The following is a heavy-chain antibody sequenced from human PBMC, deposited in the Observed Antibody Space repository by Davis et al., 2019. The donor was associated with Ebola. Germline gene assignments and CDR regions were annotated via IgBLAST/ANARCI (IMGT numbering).Heavy chain of an antibody. CDR3: ARSIVLVPAASWFDP. Sequence: SETLSLTCTVSGGSISSYYWSWIRQPPGKGLEWIGYIYYSGITYYSPSLKSRLTMSVDTSKRQFSLKLSSVTAADTAVYYCARSIVLVPAASWFDPWGQGTLVTVSS. V-gene: IGHV4-59*12. D-gene: IGHD2-2*01. CDR2: IYYSGIT. J-gene: IGHJ5*02. CDR1: GGSISSYY.